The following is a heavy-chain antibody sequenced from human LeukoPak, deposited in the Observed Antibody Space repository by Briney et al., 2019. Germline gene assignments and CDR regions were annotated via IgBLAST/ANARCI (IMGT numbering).Heavy chain of an antibody. Sequence: SETLSLTCTVSGDSTSNFYWNWIRQSPGKGLEWIGDIHYSGSSVYNPSLKSRGTISIDTSRRQFFLKLNSVTAADTAVYFCALAPXSXWFDFWGXGTLVTV. V-gene: IGHV4-59*03. CDR2: IHYSGSS. J-gene: IGHJ4*02. CDR3: ALAPXSXWFDF. CDR1: GDSTSNFY.